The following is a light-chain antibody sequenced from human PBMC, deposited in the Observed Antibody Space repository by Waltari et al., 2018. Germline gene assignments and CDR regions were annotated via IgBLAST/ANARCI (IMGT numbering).Light chain of an antibody. CDR1: DSDIVPYNY. J-gene: IGLJ3*02. CDR3: SSFTRSRTWL. CDR2: GVS. Sequence: QSALTQPASVSGSPGQSITISCTGTDSDIVPYNYVHWYQQHPGRAPQLIIYGVSDRPSGVSNRFSGSKSGHTASLTISGLQAEDEADYYCSSFTRSRTWLFGGGTKVTVL. V-gene: IGLV2-14*03.